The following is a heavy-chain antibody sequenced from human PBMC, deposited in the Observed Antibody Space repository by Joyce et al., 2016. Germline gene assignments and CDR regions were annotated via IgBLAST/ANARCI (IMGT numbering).Heavy chain of an antibody. Sequence: EVQLVESGGGLIQPGGSLRLSCAASGFTVRSNYMSWVRQAPGKGLEWVSVIYSGGSTYYADSVKGRFTISRDNSKNTLYRQMNSLRAEDTAVYYCARGTRRSGYDSDDAFDIWGQGTMVTVSS. CDR2: IYSGGST. J-gene: IGHJ3*02. CDR3: ARGTRRSGYDSDDAFDI. CDR1: GFTVRSNY. V-gene: IGHV3-53*01. D-gene: IGHD5-12*01.